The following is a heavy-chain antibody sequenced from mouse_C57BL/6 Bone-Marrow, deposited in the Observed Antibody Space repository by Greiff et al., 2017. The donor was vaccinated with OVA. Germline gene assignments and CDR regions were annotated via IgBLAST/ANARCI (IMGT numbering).Heavy chain of an antibody. CDR3: ARESYYYGSSWD. D-gene: IGHD1-1*01. Sequence: VQLQQSGPELVKPGASVKMSCKASGYTFTDYNMHWVKQSHGKSLEWIGYINPNNGGTSYNQKFKGKATLTVNKSSSTAYMELRSLTSEDSAVYYCARESYYYGSSWDWGQGTTLTVSS. CDR2: INPNNGGT. J-gene: IGHJ2*01. V-gene: IGHV1-22*01. CDR1: GYTFTDYN.